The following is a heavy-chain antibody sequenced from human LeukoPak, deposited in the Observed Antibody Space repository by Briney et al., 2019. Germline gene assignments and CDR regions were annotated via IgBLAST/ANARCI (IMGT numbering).Heavy chain of an antibody. CDR1: GFTFSNYW. D-gene: IGHD2-15*01. J-gene: IGHJ4*02. CDR2: INQDGTEK. CDR3: SRDTGCRGGTCYSFYDY. Sequence: GGSLTLSCAASGFTFSNYWMTWLRQAPGKGLEGVANINQDGTEKHYEASVQDRCTISRENVQNSLYPQMKSLRRRDTAWYFRSRDTGCRGGTCYSFYDYWRQGPLVSVP. V-gene: IGHV3-7*03.